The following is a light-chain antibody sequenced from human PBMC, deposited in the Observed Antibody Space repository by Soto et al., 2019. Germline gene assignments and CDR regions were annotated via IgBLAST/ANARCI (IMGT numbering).Light chain of an antibody. CDR1: QSVSSY. CDR2: GAS. CDR3: QQYNNWHLIT. Sequence: EIVMTQSPATLSVSPGERATLSCRASQSVSSYLAWYQQKPGQAPRLLIYGASARATGIPARLSGSGSGTEFTLIISSLQSEDFAIYYCQQYNNWHLITFGQGKRLEI. J-gene: IGKJ5*01. V-gene: IGKV3-15*01.